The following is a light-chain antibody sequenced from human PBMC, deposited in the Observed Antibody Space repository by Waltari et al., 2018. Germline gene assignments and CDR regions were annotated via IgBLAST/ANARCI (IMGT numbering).Light chain of an antibody. CDR3: AAWDDSLSGRV. J-gene: IGLJ3*02. V-gene: IGLV1-47*01. Sequence: QSVLTPPPSASGTPGQRVTVSCSGPSSNIGGHYVSWFQQLPGTAPKVLIYSDNQRPSGIPDRFSGSKSGTSASLAISGLRSEDEADYYCAAWDDSLSGRVFGGGTKLTVL. CDR1: SSNIGGHY. CDR2: SDN.